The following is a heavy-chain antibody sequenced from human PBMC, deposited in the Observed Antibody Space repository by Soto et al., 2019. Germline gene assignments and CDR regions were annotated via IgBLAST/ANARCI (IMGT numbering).Heavy chain of an antibody. CDR3: ARGPAARLYYYYMDV. D-gene: IGHD2-2*01. CDR1: GYTFTSYD. CDR2: MNPNSGNT. V-gene: IGHV1-8*01. J-gene: IGHJ6*03. Sequence: ASVKVSCKASGYTFTSYDINWVRQATGQGLEWMGWMNPNSGNTGYAQKFQGRVTMTRNTSISTAYMELSSLRSEDTAVYYCARGPAARLYYYYMDVWGKGTTVTVPS.